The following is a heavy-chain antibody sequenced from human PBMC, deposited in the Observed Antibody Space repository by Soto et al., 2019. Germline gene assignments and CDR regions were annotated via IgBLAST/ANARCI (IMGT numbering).Heavy chain of an antibody. V-gene: IGHV1-69*13. Sequence: SVKVSCKASGGTFSSYAISWVRQAPGQGLEWMGGIIPIFGTANYAQKFQGRVTITADESTSTAYMELSSLKASDSAMYYCARPFDPSGWYDHWGQGTLVTVSS. J-gene: IGHJ5*02. D-gene: IGHD6-19*01. CDR2: IIPIFGTA. CDR1: GGTFSSYA. CDR3: ARPFDPSGWYDH.